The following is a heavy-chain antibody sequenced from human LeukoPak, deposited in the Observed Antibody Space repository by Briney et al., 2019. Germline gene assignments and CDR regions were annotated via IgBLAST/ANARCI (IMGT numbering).Heavy chain of an antibody. V-gene: IGHV4-31*03. CDR1: GGSISSGGYY. D-gene: IGHD1/OR15-1a*01. CDR3: ARVGADLTGTPFDY. CDR2: IYYSGST. J-gene: IGHJ4*02. Sequence: SETLSLTGTVSGGSISSGGYYWSSIRQHPGKGLEWIGYIYYSGSTYYSPSLKSRVTISVDTSKNQFSLKLSSVTGADTAVYYCARVGADLTGTPFDYWGQGTLVTVSS.